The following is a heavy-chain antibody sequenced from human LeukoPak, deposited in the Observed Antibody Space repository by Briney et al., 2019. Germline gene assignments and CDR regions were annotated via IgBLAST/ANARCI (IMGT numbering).Heavy chain of an antibody. CDR1: GYTFTGYY. CDR2: INPNSGGT. J-gene: IGHJ4*02. Sequence: ASVKVSCKASGYTFTGYYMHWVRQAPGQGLEWMGWINPNSGGTNYAQKLQGRVTMTTDTSTSTAYMELRSLRSDDTAVYYCARTKFYYDSSGAVDYWGQGTLVTVSS. D-gene: IGHD3-22*01. CDR3: ARTKFYYDSSGAVDY. V-gene: IGHV1-2*02.